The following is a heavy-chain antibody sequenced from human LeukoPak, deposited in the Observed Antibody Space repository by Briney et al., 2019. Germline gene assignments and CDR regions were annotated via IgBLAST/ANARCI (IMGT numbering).Heavy chain of an antibody. V-gene: IGHV3-7*01. J-gene: IGHJ4*02. D-gene: IGHD3-22*01. CDR3: ARDWGAYYHFFDY. Sequence: GGSLRLSCEASGFSMSVYWMSWVRQAPGKGLEWVGNIKQDGSERNYVDSVKGRFTVSRDNAKKSLYLQMDSLRAEDAAVYYCARDWGAYYHFFDYWGQGTLVTVSS. CDR1: GFSMSVYW. CDR2: IKQDGSER.